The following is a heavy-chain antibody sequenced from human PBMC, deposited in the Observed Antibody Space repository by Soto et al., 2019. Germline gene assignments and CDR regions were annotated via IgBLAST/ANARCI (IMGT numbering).Heavy chain of an antibody. Sequence: VQLVESGGVAVQAGGSLRLSCVASGLNLIDYTMHWVRQVPGKGLEWVSLISWNGDSSDYADSVKSRFTISRDNTKNSLYLQMNPLRTDDTALYFCVKAGKFKAFDVWGQGTLVTVSS. CDR1: GLNLIDYT. CDR2: ISWNGDSS. V-gene: IGHV3-43*01. D-gene: IGHD1-26*01. J-gene: IGHJ3*01. CDR3: VKAGKFKAFDV.